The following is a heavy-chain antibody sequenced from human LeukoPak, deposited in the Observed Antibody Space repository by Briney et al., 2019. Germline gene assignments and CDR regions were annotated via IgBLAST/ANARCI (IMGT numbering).Heavy chain of an antibody. V-gene: IGHV3-30*18. CDR2: ISYDGSNK. D-gene: IGHD6-13*01. J-gene: IGHJ4*02. CDR3: AKRMGPSIAATDLDY. CDR1: GFAFSTFG. Sequence: PGGSLRLSCAASGFAFSTFGMEWARQAPGKGLEWVAVISYDGSNKYYADSVKGRFTVSRDNSKNTLYLQMNSLRVEDTAVYYCAKRMGPSIAATDLDYWAREPWSPSPQ.